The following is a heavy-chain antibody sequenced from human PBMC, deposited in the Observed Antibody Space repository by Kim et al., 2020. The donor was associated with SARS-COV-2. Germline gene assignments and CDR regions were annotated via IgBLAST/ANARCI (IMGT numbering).Heavy chain of an antibody. CDR2: IIPIFGTA. D-gene: IGHD2-2*01. J-gene: IGHJ6*02. V-gene: IGHV1-69*13. CDR3: ARKGGPYCSSTSCYGDYYYYGMDV. Sequence: SVKVSCKASGGTFSSYAISWVRQAPGQGLEWMGGIIPIFGTANYAQKFQGRVTITADESTSTAYMELNSLRSEDTAVYYCARKGGPYCSSTSCYGDYYYYGMDVWGQGTTVTVSS. CDR1: GGTFSSYA.